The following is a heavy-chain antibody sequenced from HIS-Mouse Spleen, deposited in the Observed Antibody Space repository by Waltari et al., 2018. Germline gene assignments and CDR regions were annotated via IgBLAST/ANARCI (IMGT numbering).Heavy chain of an antibody. D-gene: IGHD6-13*01. CDR1: GFTFSSYS. V-gene: IGHV3-21*01. J-gene: IGHJ4*02. CDR2: ISSSSSYI. Sequence: EVQLVESGGGLVKPGGSLRRSCAASGFTFSSYSMNGVRKAPGKGLEWVSSISSSSSYIYYADSVKGRFTISRDNAKNSLYLQMNSLRAEDTAVYYCARSPGIAAAGTDYWGQGTLVTVSS. CDR3: ARSPGIAAAGTDY.